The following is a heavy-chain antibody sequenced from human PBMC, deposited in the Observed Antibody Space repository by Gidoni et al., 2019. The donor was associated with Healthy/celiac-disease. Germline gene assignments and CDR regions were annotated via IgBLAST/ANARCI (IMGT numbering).Heavy chain of an antibody. V-gene: IGHV3-33*01. Sequence: QVQLVESGGGVVKPGRSLRLSCAASGFTFSSYGMHWVRQAPGKGLEWVPVIWYDGSNKYYADSVKGRFTISRDNSKNTLYLQMNSLRAEDTAVYYCARDKVDDYYYYGMDVWGQGTTVTVSS. CDR3: ARDKVDDYYYYGMDV. J-gene: IGHJ6*02. D-gene: IGHD5-12*01. CDR1: GFTFSSYG. CDR2: IWYDGSNK.